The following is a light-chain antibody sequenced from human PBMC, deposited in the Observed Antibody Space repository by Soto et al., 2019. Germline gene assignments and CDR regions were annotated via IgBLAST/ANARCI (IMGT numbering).Light chain of an antibody. Sequence: EVVMTQSPATVSVSPGEGVTLSCRASQTISNDLAWYQQKPGQAPRLLIYGASTRATGVPARFSGGGSGTEFTLTISSLQCEDFAFYYCQQNNKWPPVTFGGGTKVEIK. CDR1: QTISND. CDR3: QQNNKWPPVT. J-gene: IGKJ4*01. CDR2: GAS. V-gene: IGKV3-15*01.